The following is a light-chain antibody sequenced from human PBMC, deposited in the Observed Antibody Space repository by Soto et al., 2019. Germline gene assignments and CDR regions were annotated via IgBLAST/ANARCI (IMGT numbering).Light chain of an antibody. CDR1: QSMSDW. Sequence: DIQMTQTPSTLSASIGDTVTISCRASQSMSDWLAWYQQKPGKAPRLLIYRASTLQRGVPSRFSGSGSGTEFTLTISSLQPDDFATYYCQHYNSYSEAFGQGTKVELK. CDR2: RAS. J-gene: IGKJ1*01. CDR3: QHYNSYSEA. V-gene: IGKV1-5*03.